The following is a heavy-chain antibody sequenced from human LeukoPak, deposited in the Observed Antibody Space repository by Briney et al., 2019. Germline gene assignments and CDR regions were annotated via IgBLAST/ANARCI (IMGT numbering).Heavy chain of an antibody. Sequence: GASVKVSCKASGYIFSSYGISWVRQAPGQGLEWMGWISGYSGNTKYSQRLQGRVSMTTDTSTSTAYMELRSLRSDDTAVYNCARDSLDCSTTSCHSFDPWGQGTLVTVSS. CDR3: ARDSLDCSTTSCHSFDP. CDR2: ISGYSGNT. J-gene: IGHJ5*02. V-gene: IGHV1-18*01. CDR1: GYIFSSYG. D-gene: IGHD2-2*01.